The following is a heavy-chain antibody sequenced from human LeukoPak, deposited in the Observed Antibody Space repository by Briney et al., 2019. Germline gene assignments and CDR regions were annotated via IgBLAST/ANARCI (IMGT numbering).Heavy chain of an antibody. CDR1: GGSVSGYY. D-gene: IGHD2-2*01. Sequence: SETLSLTCTVPGGSVSGYYWNWIRQSPEKGLEWIGYIYSDGSTDYNPSLTSRVTISIDPAKSQFSLRLRSVTAADTAVYYCAGRYGSSNGFNLEYWGQGTLVPVSS. CDR3: AGRYGSSNGFNLEY. CDR2: IYSDGST. V-gene: IGHV4-4*09. J-gene: IGHJ4*02.